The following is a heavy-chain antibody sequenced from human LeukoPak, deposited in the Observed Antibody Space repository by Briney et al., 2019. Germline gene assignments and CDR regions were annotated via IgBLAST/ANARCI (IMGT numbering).Heavy chain of an antibody. V-gene: IGHV3-30-3*01. CDR1: GFTFTSHS. J-gene: IGHJ4*02. Sequence: PGGSLRLSCAASGFTFTSHSMHWVRQAPGTRLEWVAVISYDGDNTYYADSVKGRFTISRDNSKNTLYLEMNTLRLEDTALYYCARGSGGVAVASTDYWGQGILVTASS. D-gene: IGHD6-19*01. CDR3: ARGSGGVAVASTDY. CDR2: ISYDGDNT.